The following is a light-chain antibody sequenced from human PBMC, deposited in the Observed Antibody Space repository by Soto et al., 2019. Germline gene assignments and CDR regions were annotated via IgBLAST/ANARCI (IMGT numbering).Light chain of an antibody. CDR1: QSLLHNNGYNY. J-gene: IGKJ1*01. CDR3: QHYNSSSRT. V-gene: IGKV2-28*01. CDR2: KAS. Sequence: DIVMTQSPLSLPVTPGEPASISSRSNQSLLHNNGYNYLDWYMQKQGQPPQILIYKASTLETGVPSRFTGSGSGTECTLTISRLEPEDFATYYCQHYNSSSRTFGQGTKVDI.